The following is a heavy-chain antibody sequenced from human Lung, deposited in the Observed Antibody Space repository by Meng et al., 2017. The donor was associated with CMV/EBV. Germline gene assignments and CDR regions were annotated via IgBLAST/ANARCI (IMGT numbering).Heavy chain of an antibody. CDR3: AREDYGDYGLDY. V-gene: IGHV3-21*01. Sequence: GESLKISCAASGLTFSSYSMNWVRQAPGKGLEWVSSISSSSSYIYYADSVKGRFTISRDNAKNSLYLQMNSLRAEDTAVYYCAREDYGDYGLDYWGQGTLVTVSS. J-gene: IGHJ4*02. CDR1: GLTFSSYS. D-gene: IGHD4-17*01. CDR2: ISSSSSYI.